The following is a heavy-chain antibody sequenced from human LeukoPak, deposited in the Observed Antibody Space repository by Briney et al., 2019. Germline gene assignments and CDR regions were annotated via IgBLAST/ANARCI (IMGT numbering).Heavy chain of an antibody. V-gene: IGHV3-7*01. J-gene: IGHJ5*02. CDR3: ARDPFDL. Sequence: GGSLRLSCAASGFTFSDYYMSWIRQAPGKGLEWVATIKQGGSDKFYVDSVKGRFTISGDNAKNSLFLEMNSLRVEDTAVYYCARDPFDLWGQGTRVTVSS. CDR1: GFTFSDYY. CDR2: IKQGGSDK.